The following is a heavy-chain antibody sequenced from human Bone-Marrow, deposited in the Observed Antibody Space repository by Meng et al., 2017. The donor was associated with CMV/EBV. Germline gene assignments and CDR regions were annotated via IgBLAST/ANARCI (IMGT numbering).Heavy chain of an antibody. CDR1: GFSLSTSGMC. CDR3: ARKNSSSWRYYFDY. D-gene: IGHD6-13*01. J-gene: IGHJ4*02. CDR2: IDWDDDK. Sequence: SGPTLVKPTQTLTLTCTFSGFSLSTSGMCVSWVRQPPGKALEWLALIDWDDDKYYSTSLKTRLTISKDTSKNQVVLTMTNMDPVDTATYYCARKNSSSWRYYFDYWGQGTLVTVSS. V-gene: IGHV2-70*20.